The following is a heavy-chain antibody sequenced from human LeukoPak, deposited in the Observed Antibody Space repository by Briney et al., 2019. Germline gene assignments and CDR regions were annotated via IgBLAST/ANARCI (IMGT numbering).Heavy chain of an antibody. Sequence: GGSLRLSCEASGFNFRSYWMSWVRQAPGKGLEWVANIERDGRTKFYLDSVEGRFTISRDNAGNSLYLQMNNLRVEDTAVYYCARVLGSYDVGDVWGQGTTVTVSS. CDR2: IERDGRTK. V-gene: IGHV3-7*01. D-gene: IGHD3-10*02. J-gene: IGHJ6*02. CDR3: ARVLGSYDVGDV. CDR1: GFNFRSYW.